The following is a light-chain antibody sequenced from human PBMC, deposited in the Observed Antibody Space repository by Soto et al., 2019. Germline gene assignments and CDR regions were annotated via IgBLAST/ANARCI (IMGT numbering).Light chain of an antibody. CDR2: RNN. Sequence: QSVLTQPPSASGTPGQRVTISCSGSSSNIGSNYVYWYQQLPGTAPKLLIYRNNQRPSGVPDRFSGSKSATSASLAISGLRSEDEADYYCAAWDDSLSGCYVFGTGAKVTVL. J-gene: IGLJ1*01. CDR3: AAWDDSLSGCYV. V-gene: IGLV1-47*01. CDR1: SSNIGSNY.